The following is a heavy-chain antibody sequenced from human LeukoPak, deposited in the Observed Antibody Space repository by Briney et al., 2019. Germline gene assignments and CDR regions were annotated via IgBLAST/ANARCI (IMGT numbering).Heavy chain of an antibody. CDR2: ISYDGSNK. V-gene: IGHV3-30*03. J-gene: IGHJ4*02. D-gene: IGHD4-17*01. CDR3: ARAGGSTVSHSDY. Sequence: PGGSLRLSCAVSGFTFSNYGMHWVRQAPGKGLEWVAVISYDGSNKYYADSVKGRFTMSRDNSRNTLNLQMNSLRAEDTGVYYCARAGGSTVSHSDYWGQGTLVTVSS. CDR1: GFTFSNYG.